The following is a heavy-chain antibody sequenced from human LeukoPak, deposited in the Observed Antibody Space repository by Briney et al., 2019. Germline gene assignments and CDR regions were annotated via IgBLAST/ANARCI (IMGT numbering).Heavy chain of an antibody. CDR1: GGSISSYY. V-gene: IGHV4-59*12. CDR3: ARDRDYYDLNYFDY. D-gene: IGHD3-22*01. J-gene: IGHJ4*02. Sequence: SETLSLTCTVSGGSISSYYWSWIRQPPGKGLEWIGYIYYSGSTNYNPSLKSRVTISVDTSKNQFSLKLSSVTAADTAVYYCARDRDYYDLNYFDYWGQGTLVTVSS. CDR2: IYYSGST.